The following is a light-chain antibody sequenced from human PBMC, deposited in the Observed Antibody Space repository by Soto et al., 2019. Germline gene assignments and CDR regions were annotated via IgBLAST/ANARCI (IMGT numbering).Light chain of an antibody. J-gene: IGLJ1*01. Sequence: QSALTQPASESASPAQSSTISCTGTSSDVGSYNLVTWYQQHPGKAPKLMIYEVSKRPSGVSNRFSGSKSGNTASLTISGLQAEDEADYYCCSYAGSSTYVFGTGTKVTVL. CDR2: EVS. CDR1: SSDVGSYNL. CDR3: CSYAGSSTYV. V-gene: IGLV2-23*02.